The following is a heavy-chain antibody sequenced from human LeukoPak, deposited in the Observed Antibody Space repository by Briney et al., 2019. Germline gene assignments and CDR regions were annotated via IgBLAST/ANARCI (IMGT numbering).Heavy chain of an antibody. V-gene: IGHV4-39*01. CDR3: ASRVYGLGSFNY. Sequence: TASEPLSLPCTVSGDSNSITSYLGEWIRQPPGRGLGWIGSTYNSGTTYYNPSLKSRVTISVDTSENQFSLKVSSVTAADTAVYYCASRVYGLGSFNYWGQGTLVTVSS. CDR2: TYNSGTT. D-gene: IGHD3-10*01. CDR1: GDSNSITSYL. J-gene: IGHJ4*01.